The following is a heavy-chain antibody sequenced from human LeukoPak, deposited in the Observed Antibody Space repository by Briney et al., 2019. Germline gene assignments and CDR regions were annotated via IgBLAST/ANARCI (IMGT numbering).Heavy chain of an antibody. Sequence: ASVKVSCKASGYTFTSYGISWVRQAPGQGLEWMGWISAYSGNTSYAQKLQGRVTMTTDTSTSTAYMELRSLRSDDTAVYYCARVGLRFLEWLLYTNYYFDYWGQGTLVTVSS. CDR3: ARVGLRFLEWLLYTNYYFDY. V-gene: IGHV1-18*01. CDR1: GYTFTSYG. CDR2: ISAYSGNT. D-gene: IGHD3-3*01. J-gene: IGHJ4*02.